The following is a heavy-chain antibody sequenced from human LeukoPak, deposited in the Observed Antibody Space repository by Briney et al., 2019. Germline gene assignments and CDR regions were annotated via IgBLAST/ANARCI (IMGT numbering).Heavy chain of an antibody. CDR3: ARARRGNAFDI. CDR2: IIPILGIA. CDR1: GGTFSSYA. D-gene: IGHD1-1*01. V-gene: IGHV1-69*04. Sequence: ASVKVSCKASGGTFSSYAISWVRQAPGQGLEWMGRIIPILGIANYAQKFQGRVTITADKSTSTAYMELSSLRSEDTAVYYCARARRGNAFDIWGQGTMVTVSS. J-gene: IGHJ3*02.